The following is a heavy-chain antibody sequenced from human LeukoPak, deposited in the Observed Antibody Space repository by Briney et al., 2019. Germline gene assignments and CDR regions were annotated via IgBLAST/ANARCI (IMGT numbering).Heavy chain of an antibody. CDR1: GFTVSSNY. V-gene: IGHV3-23*01. CDR3: AGDGLGSPPLEY. Sequence: PGGSLRLSCAASGFTVSSNYMSWVRQAPGKGLEWVSAISGSGGRTSYADSVKGRFTISRDNSKNTLYLQMNSLRAEDTAVYYCAGDGLGSPPLEYWGQGILVTVSS. D-gene: IGHD3/OR15-3a*01. CDR2: ISGSGGRT. J-gene: IGHJ4*02.